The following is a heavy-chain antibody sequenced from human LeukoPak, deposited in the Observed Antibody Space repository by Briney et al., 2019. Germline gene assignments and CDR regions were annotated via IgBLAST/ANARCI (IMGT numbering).Heavy chain of an antibody. CDR3: ARWGYCSGGSCPGLDY. Sequence: SQTLSLTCTVSVGSISTVDYYWSWIRQPPGKGLEWIGYIYYSGSTYYNPSLKSRVTISVDTSKNQFSLKLSSVTAADTAVYYCARWGYCSGGSCPGLDYWGQGTLVTVSS. D-gene: IGHD2-15*01. CDR2: IYYSGST. J-gene: IGHJ4*02. V-gene: IGHV4-30-4*01. CDR1: VGSISTVDYY.